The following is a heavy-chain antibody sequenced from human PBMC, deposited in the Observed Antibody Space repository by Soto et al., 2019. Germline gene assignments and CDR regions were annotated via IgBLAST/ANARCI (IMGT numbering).Heavy chain of an antibody. J-gene: IGHJ4*02. CDR1: GYTFTSYD. V-gene: IGHV1-8*01. CDR3: ARVGYYYDSSGYYLGFDY. D-gene: IGHD3-22*01. CDR2: MNPNSGNT. Sequence: QVQLVQSGAEVKKPGASVKVSCKASGYTFTSYDINWVRQATGQGLEWMGWMNPNSGNTGYAQKFQGRVTMTRNTSISTAYMELSSLRSEDTALYYWARVGYYYDSSGYYLGFDYWGQGTLVTVSS.